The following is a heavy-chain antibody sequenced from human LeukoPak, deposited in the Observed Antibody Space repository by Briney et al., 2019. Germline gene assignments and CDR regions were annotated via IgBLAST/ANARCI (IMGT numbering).Heavy chain of an antibody. D-gene: IGHD6-6*01. CDR3: ARGRGRAARLD. V-gene: IGHV4-34*01. J-gene: IGHJ4*02. Sequence: PSETLPLTCAVYGGSFSGYYWSWIRQPPGKGLEWIGEINHSGSTNYNPSLKSRVTISVDTSKNQFSLKLSSVTAADTAVYYCARGRGRAARLDWGQGTLVTVSS. CDR1: GGSFSGYY. CDR2: INHSGST.